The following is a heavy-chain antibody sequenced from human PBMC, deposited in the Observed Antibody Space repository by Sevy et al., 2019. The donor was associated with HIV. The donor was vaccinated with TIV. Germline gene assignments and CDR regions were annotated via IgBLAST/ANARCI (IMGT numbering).Heavy chain of an antibody. CDR2: INNDGSGA. CDR3: ARDTREGCSTTNCYSWFAP. Sequence: GGSLRLSCATSGFTFSSYWMHWVRQVPGNGLVWVSRINNDGSGAYYADSVKGRFSISRDNAKNTLYLQMNSLRAEDTAVYYCARDTREGCSTTNCYSWFAPWGQRAMVTVSS. D-gene: IGHD2-2*01. J-gene: IGHJ5*02. CDR1: GFTFSSYW. V-gene: IGHV3-74*01.